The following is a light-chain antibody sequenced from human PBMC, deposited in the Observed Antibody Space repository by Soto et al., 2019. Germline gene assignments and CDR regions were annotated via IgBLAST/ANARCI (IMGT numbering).Light chain of an antibody. V-gene: IGKV1-5*01. CDR3: QQYNSYMYT. Sequence: DIQMTHSPSTLSASVGDRVTITCRASQSISSWLAWYQQKPGKAPKFLIYDASSFESGVPSSFSGSGSGTESTPTNSSLQTDDLATYDCQQYNSYMYTVGQGTKLEIK. CDR1: QSISSW. CDR2: DAS. J-gene: IGKJ2*01.